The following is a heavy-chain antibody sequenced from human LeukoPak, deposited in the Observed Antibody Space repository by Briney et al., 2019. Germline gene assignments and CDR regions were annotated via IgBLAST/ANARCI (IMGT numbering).Heavy chain of an antibody. CDR1: GGSFSGYY. CDR3: AREGGLRYFDWLFDYFDY. Sequence: PSETLSLTCAVYGGSFSGYYWSWIRQPPGKGLEWIGEINHSGSTNYNPSLKSRVTISVDTSKDQFSLKLSSVTAADTAVNYCAREGGLRYFDWLFDYFDYWGQGTLVTVSS. D-gene: IGHD3-9*01. V-gene: IGHV4-34*01. CDR2: INHSGST. J-gene: IGHJ4*02.